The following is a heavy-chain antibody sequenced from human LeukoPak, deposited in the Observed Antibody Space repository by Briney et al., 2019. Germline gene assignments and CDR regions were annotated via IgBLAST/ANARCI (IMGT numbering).Heavy chain of an antibody. CDR3: ARKAAAAPEVDY. J-gene: IGHJ4*02. Sequence: ASVKVSCKASGYTFTVYFIHWVRQAPGQGLEWMGRINPNSGATDYAQKFQGRVTMTRDTSISTAYMELSRLRSDDTAVYYCARKAAAAPEVDYWGQGTLVTVSS. V-gene: IGHV1-2*06. CDR1: GYTFTVYF. CDR2: INPNSGAT. D-gene: IGHD6-13*01.